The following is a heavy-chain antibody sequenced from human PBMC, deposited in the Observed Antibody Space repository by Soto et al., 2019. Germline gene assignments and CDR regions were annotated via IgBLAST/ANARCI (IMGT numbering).Heavy chain of an antibody. Sequence: ASVKVSFKASGGTFSSYAISWVRQAPGQGLEWMGGIIPIFGTANYAQKFQGRVTITADESTSTAYMELSSLRSEDTAVYYCARGHCGGDYYSGFNGIDAFDIWGQGTMVTVSS. CDR1: GGTFSSYA. V-gene: IGHV1-69*13. CDR2: IIPIFGTA. CDR3: ARGHCGGDYYSGFNGIDAFDI. D-gene: IGHD2-21*02. J-gene: IGHJ3*02.